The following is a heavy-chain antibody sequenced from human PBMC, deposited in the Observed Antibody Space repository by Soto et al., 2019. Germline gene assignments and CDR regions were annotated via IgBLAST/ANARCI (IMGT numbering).Heavy chain of an antibody. CDR2: IIPIFGTA. Sequence: GASVKVSCKASGGTFSSYAISWVRQAPGQGLEWMGGIIPIFGTANYAQKFQGRVTITADESTSTAYMELSSLRSEDTAVYYCARGEPNWNDAGGVDYYYGMDVWGQGTTVTVSS. J-gene: IGHJ6*02. CDR3: ARGEPNWNDAGGVDYYYGMDV. V-gene: IGHV1-69*13. CDR1: GGTFSSYA. D-gene: IGHD1-1*01.